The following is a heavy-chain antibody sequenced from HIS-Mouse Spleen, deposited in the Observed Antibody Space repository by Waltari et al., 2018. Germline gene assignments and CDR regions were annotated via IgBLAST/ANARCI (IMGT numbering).Heavy chain of an antibody. CDR1: GGSCSGYY. D-gene: IGHD5-18*01. Sequence: QVQLQQWGAGLLKPSETLSLTCAVDGGSCSGYYWIWSRQPPGKGLGWIGEINPSGSTNYNPSLKSRVTISVDTSKNQFSLKLSSVTAADTAVYYCARGLDGLWDAFDIWGQGTMVTVSS. V-gene: IGHV4-34*01. CDR3: ARGLDGLWDAFDI. J-gene: IGHJ3*02. CDR2: INPSGST.